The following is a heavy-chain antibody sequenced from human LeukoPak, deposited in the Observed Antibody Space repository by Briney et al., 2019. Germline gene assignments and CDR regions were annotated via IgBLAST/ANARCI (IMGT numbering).Heavy chain of an antibody. CDR2: TSATGGST. CDR3: ARGGLDWLLYSQFDY. V-gene: IGHV3-23*01. D-gene: IGHD3-9*01. J-gene: IGHJ4*02. Sequence: GGSLRLSCLASGFTFSNYAMVWVRQAPGKGLEWVSATSATGGSTYCADSVKGRFTISRDNSKKTLYLQMNSLTVEDTAVYYCARGGLDWLLYSQFDYWGQGTLVTASS. CDR1: GFTFSNYA.